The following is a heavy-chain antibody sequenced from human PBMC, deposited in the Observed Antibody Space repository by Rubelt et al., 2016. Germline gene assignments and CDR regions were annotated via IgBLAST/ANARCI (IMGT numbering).Heavy chain of an antibody. CDR3: ASYNWNYPLDY. CDR1: GFNFNNNA. CDR2: LSGSGGST. J-gene: IGHJ4*02. D-gene: IGHD1-7*01. Sequence: EVQLLESGGGLVQPGGSLRLSCVASGFNFNNNAMSWVRQAPGKGLEWVSGLSGSGGSTSYADPVKGRFTISRDNSKNTLYMQMNSLRAEDTAVYYCASYNWNYPLDYWGQGTQVTVSS. V-gene: IGHV3-23*01.